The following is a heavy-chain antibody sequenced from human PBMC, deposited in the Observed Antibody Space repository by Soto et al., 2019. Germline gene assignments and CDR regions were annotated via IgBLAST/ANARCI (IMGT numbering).Heavy chain of an antibody. CDR1: GGSISSGGYY. D-gene: IGHD2-2*01. J-gene: IGHJ4*02. Sequence: LSLTCTVSGGSISSGGYYWSWIRQHPGKGLEWIGYIYYSGSTYYNPSLKSRVTISVDTSKNQFSLKLSSVTAADTAVYYCARDSTSTTGIDYWGQGTLVTVSS. CDR2: IYYSGST. V-gene: IGHV4-31*03. CDR3: ARDSTSTTGIDY.